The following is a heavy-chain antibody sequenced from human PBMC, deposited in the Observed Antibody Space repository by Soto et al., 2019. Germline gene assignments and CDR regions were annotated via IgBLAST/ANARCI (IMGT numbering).Heavy chain of an antibody. CDR1: GGSFSGYY. J-gene: IGHJ4*02. D-gene: IGHD3-16*02. CDR2: INHSGST. V-gene: IGHV4-34*01. Sequence: QVQLQQWGAGLLKPSETLSLTCAVYGGSFSGYYWSWIRQPPGKGLEWIGEINHSGSTNYNPSLNSRVTISVATSKNQFSLKLSSVTAADTAVYYCARRKDDYVWGSYRQPNFDYWGQGTLVTVSS. CDR3: ARRKDDYVWGSYRQPNFDY.